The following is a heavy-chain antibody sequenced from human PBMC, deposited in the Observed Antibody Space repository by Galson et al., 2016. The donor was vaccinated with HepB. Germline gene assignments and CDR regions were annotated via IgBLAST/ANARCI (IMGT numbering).Heavy chain of an antibody. CDR3: GKWDWNDPAD. Sequence: SLRLSCAASGFTFRSYGLQWVRQAPGKGPEWLAIITCHGRNPFYADSVKGRFTISRDDSRKSVYLQKDSLREEDTAVYYCGKWDWNDPADWGQGTLVSVSS. V-gene: IGHV3-30*03. D-gene: IGHD1-1*01. CDR1: GFTFRSYG. J-gene: IGHJ4*02. CDR2: ITCHGRNP.